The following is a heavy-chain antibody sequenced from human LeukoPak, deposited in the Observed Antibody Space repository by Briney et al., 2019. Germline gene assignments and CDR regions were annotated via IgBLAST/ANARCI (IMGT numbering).Heavy chain of an antibody. D-gene: IGHD3-22*01. CDR1: GGSISSGDYY. J-gene: IGHJ5*02. CDR2: IYYSGST. V-gene: IGHV4-30-4*01. CDR3: ARERGNYYDSRGKNWFDP. Sequence: SETLSLTCTVSGGSISSGDYYWSWIRQPPGKGLEWIGYIYYSGSTYYNPSLKSRVTISVDTSKNQFSLKLSSVTAADTAVYYCARERGNYYDSRGKNWFDPWGQGTLVTVSS.